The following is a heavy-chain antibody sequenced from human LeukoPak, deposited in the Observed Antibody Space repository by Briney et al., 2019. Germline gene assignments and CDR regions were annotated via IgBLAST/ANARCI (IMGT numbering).Heavy chain of an antibody. CDR3: AKHNSGNFIYFDS. D-gene: IGHD1-26*01. V-gene: IGHV3-23*01. Sequence: GGSLRLSGEASGFTFNSYAMSWVRQAPGKGLEWVSGITGSGGTTYYADSVKGRFTLSRDNSKNTLYLQMNSLGAEDTAVYYCAKHNSGNFIYFDSWGQGALVTVSS. CDR1: GFTFNSYA. J-gene: IGHJ4*02. CDR2: ITGSGGTT.